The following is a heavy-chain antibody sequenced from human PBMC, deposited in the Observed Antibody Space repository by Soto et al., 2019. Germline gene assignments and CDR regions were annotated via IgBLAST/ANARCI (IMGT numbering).Heavy chain of an antibody. CDR1: GGFLSESY. Sequence: SETLSLTCAVYGGFLSESYWTWIRQPPGKGLERIGEINHVGGTNYNPSLKSRVTMSVDTSQNQFSLRLISVTAADTAMYFCVRIRYQLPSSVLWLDPWGQGTPVTVSS. J-gene: IGHJ5*02. CDR2: INHVGGT. V-gene: IGHV4-34*01. CDR3: VRIRYQLPSSVLWLDP. D-gene: IGHD3-16*01.